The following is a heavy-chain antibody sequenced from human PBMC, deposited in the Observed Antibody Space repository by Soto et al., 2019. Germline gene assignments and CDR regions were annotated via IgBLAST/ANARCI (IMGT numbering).Heavy chain of an antibody. J-gene: IGHJ4*02. CDR2: ISKSGDST. CDR3: AKGSFGFDY. D-gene: IGHD3-10*01. Sequence: AGGSLRLSCAASGVTFTSYAMTWVRQVPGEGLQWVSSISKSGDSTYYADSVKGRFTTSRDNSKDTLYLQMNSLRAEDMAIYYCAKGSFGFDYWGQGTLVTVSS. CDR1: GVTFTSYA. V-gene: IGHV3-23*01.